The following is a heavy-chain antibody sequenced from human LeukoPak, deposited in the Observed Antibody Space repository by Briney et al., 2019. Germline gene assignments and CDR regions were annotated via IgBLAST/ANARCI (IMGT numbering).Heavy chain of an antibody. CDR2: FDPEDGET. D-gene: IGHD1-26*01. CDR1: GYTLTELS. V-gene: IGHV1-24*01. Sequence: AASVKVSCKVSGYTLTELSMHWVRQAPGKGLEWMGGFDPEDGETIYAQKFQGRVTMTEDTSTDTAYMELSSLRSEDTAVYYCATDLGGSGSYYSIAFDFWGQGTMVTVSS. J-gene: IGHJ3*01. CDR3: ATDLGGSGSYYSIAFDF.